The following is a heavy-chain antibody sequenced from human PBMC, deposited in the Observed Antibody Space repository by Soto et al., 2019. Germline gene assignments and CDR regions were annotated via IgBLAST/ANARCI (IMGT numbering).Heavy chain of an antibody. CDR2: INPSGGST. V-gene: IGHV1-46*01. Sequence: ASVKVSCKASGYTFTSYYMHWVRQAPGQGLEWMGIINPSGGSTSYAQKFQGRVTITTDTSTSTAYMELSSLRSDDTAVYFCARDLYSGSESPGLGPFDIWGQGTMVTVSS. J-gene: IGHJ3*02. CDR3: ARDLYSGSESPGLGPFDI. CDR1: GYTFTSYY. D-gene: IGHD3-10*01.